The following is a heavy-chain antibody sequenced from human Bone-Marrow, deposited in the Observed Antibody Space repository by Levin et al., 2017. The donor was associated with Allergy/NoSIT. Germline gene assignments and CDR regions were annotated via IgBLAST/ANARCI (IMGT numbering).Heavy chain of an antibody. Sequence: GESLKISCAASGFTFDDYGMSWVRQAPGKGLEWVAGINWNGDSTGYADSVKGRFTISRGNVKKSLYLQMNSLRAEDTALYYCARGRGFYDRGAYRWFFDSWGQGTLVTVSS. CDR1: GFTFDDYG. CDR2: INWNGDST. V-gene: IGHV3-20*04. D-gene: IGHD3-22*01. CDR3: ARGRGFYDRGAYRWFFDS. J-gene: IGHJ4*02.